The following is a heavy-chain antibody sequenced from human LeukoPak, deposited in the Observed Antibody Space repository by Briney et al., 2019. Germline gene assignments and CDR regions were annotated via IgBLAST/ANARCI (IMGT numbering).Heavy chain of an antibody. CDR2: IFYSGST. Sequence: SETLSLTCTVSGDSISSSRYYWGWIRQPPGKGLEWIGSIFYSGSTYYNPSLKSRVTISVITSKNQFSLKLSSVTAADTAVYYCAREQYISGKSLDYWGQGKLVTVSS. D-gene: IGHD3-10*01. CDR3: AREQYISGKSLDY. V-gene: IGHV4-39*07. J-gene: IGHJ4*01. CDR1: GDSISSSRYY.